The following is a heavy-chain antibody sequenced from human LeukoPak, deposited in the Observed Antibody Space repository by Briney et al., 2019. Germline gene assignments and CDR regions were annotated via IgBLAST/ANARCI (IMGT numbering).Heavy chain of an antibody. V-gene: IGHV1-46*01. J-gene: IGHJ6*02. D-gene: IGHD6-25*01. Sequence: ASVTVSCKASGYTFTSYYMHWVRQAPGQGLEWMGIINPSGGSTSYAQKFQGRVTITRDTSTSTVYMELSSLRSEDTAVYYCARGRPRVAADLYYYYGMDVWGQGTTVTVSS. CDR3: ARGRPRVAADLYYYYGMDV. CDR2: INPSGGST. CDR1: GYTFTSYY.